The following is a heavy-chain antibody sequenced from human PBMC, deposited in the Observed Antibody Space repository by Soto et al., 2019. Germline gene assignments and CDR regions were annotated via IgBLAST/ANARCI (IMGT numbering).Heavy chain of an antibody. Sequence: PGGSLRLSCAASGFTFSSYWMSWVRQAPGKGLEWVANIKQDGSEKYFVDSVKGRFTISRDNAKNSLYLQMNSLRAEDTAVYYCARVVGLGYPGNYYYGMDVWGQGTTVTVSS. V-gene: IGHV3-7*01. D-gene: IGHD3-16*01. J-gene: IGHJ6*02. CDR3: ARVVGLGYPGNYYYGMDV. CDR2: IKQDGSEK. CDR1: GFTFSSYW.